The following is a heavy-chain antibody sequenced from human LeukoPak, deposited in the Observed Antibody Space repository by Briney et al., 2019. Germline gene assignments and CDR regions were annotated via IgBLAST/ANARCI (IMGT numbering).Heavy chain of an antibody. V-gene: IGHV3-23*01. Sequence: GGSLRLSCAASGFTFSSYAMSWVRQAPGKGLEWVSAISGSGGSTYYADSVKGRFTISRDNSKNTLYLQMNSLRAEDTAVYYCARIRSYQHTSMGGYYGMDVWGQGTTVTVSS. D-gene: IGHD2-2*01. J-gene: IGHJ6*02. CDR1: GFTFSSYA. CDR3: ARIRSYQHTSMGGYYGMDV. CDR2: ISGSGGST.